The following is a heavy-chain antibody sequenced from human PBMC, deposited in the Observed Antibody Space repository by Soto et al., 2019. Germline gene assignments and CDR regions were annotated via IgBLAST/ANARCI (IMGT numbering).Heavy chain of an antibody. CDR3: ARGGSGWKALNWFES. Sequence: LSLTCTVSGASITNNGYSWSWIRQHPVKGLEWIGSRNNRDDTYYNPSLKTRVTISLDTSKNQFTLSLISVTAADTALYFCARGGSGWKALNWFESWGQGTLVTVSS. CDR1: GASITNNGYS. CDR2: RNNRDDT. D-gene: IGHD6-19*01. V-gene: IGHV4-31*03. J-gene: IGHJ5*01.